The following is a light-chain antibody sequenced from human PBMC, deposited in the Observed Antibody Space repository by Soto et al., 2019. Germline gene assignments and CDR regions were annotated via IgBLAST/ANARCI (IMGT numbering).Light chain of an antibody. CDR1: QNVGNN. CDR3: QQFNNWPPWT. V-gene: IGKV3-15*01. Sequence: EVVITQSPTTLSVNPGERATLSCRASQNVGNNLVWYQQKPGQAPRLLIYGASTRAAGIPDRFSGSGSGTEFTLTISGLQSDDFAVYYCQQFNNWPPWTFGQGAKVDIK. CDR2: GAS. J-gene: IGKJ1*01.